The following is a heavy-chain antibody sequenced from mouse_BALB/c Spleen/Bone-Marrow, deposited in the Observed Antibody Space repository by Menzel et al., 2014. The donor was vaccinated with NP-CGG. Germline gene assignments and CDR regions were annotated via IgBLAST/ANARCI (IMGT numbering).Heavy chain of an antibody. CDR1: GYTFTEYT. V-gene: IGHV1-18*01. CDR3: AITPRYWYFDV. CDR2: INPNNGGT. D-gene: IGHD1-1*01. J-gene: IGHJ1*01. Sequence: EVQLQQSGPELVKPGASVKISCKTSGYTFTEYTMHWVKQSHGKSLGWIGGINPNNGGTSYNQKFKGKATLTVDKSSSTAYMELRSLTSEDSAVYYCAITPRYWYFDVWGAGTTVTVSS.